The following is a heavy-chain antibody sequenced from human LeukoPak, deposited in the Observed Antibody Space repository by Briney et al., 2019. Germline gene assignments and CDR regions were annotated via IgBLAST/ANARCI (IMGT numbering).Heavy chain of an antibody. CDR3: AKAQHWNYRFDP. V-gene: IGHV4-38-2*02. J-gene: IGHJ5*02. Sequence: SETLSLTCTVSNYSISSGFYWGWIRQPPGKGLEWIASIYHSGSTYINPSLKSRVTISMDTSKNNFSLRLDSVAAPTTAAYFWAKAQHWNYRFDPWGQGTLVTVSS. CDR2: IYHSGST. D-gene: IGHD1-7*01. CDR1: NYSISSGFY.